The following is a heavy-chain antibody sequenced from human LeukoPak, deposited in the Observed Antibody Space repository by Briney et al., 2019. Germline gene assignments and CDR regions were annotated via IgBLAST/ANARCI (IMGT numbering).Heavy chain of an antibody. V-gene: IGHV3-23*01. D-gene: IGHD3-16*01. CDR3: VREGGFDY. Sequence: GGSLRLSCAASGFTFSNYAMSWVRQAPGKGLEWVSAITDSGGSTYYADSVKGRFTISRDNAKKSLYLQMNSLRVEDTAMYYCVREGGFDYWGQGTLVTVSS. CDR1: GFTFSNYA. CDR2: ITDSGGST. J-gene: IGHJ4*02.